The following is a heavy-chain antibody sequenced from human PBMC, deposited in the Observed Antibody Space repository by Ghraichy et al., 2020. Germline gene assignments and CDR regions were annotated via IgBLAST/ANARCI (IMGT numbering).Heavy chain of an antibody. D-gene: IGHD3-16*01. CDR2: ISYDGSNK. CDR3: AKALQVTGLGYYYYGMDV. V-gene: IGHV3-30*18. J-gene: IGHJ6*02. Sequence: GGSLRLSCAASGFTFSSYGMHWVRQAPGKGLEWVAVISYDGSNKYYADSVKGRFTISRDNSKNTLYLQMNSLRAEDTAVYYCAKALQVTGLGYYYYGMDVWGQGTTVTVSS. CDR1: GFTFSSYG.